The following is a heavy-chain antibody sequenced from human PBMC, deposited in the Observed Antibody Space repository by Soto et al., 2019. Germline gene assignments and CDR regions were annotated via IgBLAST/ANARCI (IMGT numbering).Heavy chain of an antibody. Sequence: EVQLLESGGGLVQVGGSLRLSCPASGFTFSTYPMSWVRQAPGKGLEWVSSISGSGGSTYYADSVRGRSTISSDKSNNPLYLQMSSQRAEDTAVYYFTKHQLFASGTKDYWGQGTLVTVSS. CDR2: ISGSGGST. D-gene: IGHD3-10*01. V-gene: IGHV3-23*01. CDR1: GFTFSTYP. J-gene: IGHJ4*02. CDR3: TKHQLFASGTKDY.